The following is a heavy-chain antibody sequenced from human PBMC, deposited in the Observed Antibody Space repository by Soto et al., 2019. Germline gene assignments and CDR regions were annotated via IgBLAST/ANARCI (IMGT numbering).Heavy chain of an antibody. CDR3: ARDLSSGSSSTHNWFDP. V-gene: IGHV1-18*04. Sequence: XSVKVACKASGYSFTSYGIIWVRQAPGQGLEWMGWISAYNGNTNYAQKLQGRVTMTTDTSTSTAYMELRSLRSDDTAVYYCARDLSSGSSSTHNWFDPWAQGTLVTVS. J-gene: IGHJ5*02. CDR1: GYSFTSYG. D-gene: IGHD6-6*01. CDR2: ISAYNGNT.